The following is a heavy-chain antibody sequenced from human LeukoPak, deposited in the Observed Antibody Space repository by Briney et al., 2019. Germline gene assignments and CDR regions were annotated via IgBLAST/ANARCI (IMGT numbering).Heavy chain of an antibody. CDR2: IYHSGST. D-gene: IGHD1-26*01. J-gene: IGHJ4*02. V-gene: IGHV4-38-2*02. Sequence: PSETLSLTCSVSDYSISDDYYWGWIRQPPGKGLEWIGSIYHSGSTYYNPSLKSRVTISVDMSKSQFSLGLTSVTAADTAVYYCARDHRWELALDYWGQGTLVTVSS. CDR3: ARDHRWELALDY. CDR1: DYSISDDYY.